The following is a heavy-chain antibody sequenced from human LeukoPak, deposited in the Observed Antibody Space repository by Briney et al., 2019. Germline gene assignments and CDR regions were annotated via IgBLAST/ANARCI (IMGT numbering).Heavy chain of an antibody. V-gene: IGHV3-20*04. CDR3: ARDLWYYDFWSGYPMESDY. CDR1: GFTFDDHG. J-gene: IGHJ4*02. D-gene: IGHD3-3*01. CDR2: INWNGGST. Sequence: GGSLRLSCAASGFTFDDHGMSWVRQAPGKGLEWVSGINWNGGSTGYADSVKGRFTISRDNAKNSVYLQMNSLRAEDTALYYCARDLWYYDFWSGYPMESDYWGQGTLVTVSS.